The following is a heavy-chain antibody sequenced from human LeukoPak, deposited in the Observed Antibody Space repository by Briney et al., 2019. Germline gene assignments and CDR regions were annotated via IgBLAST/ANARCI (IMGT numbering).Heavy chain of an antibody. V-gene: IGHV3-66*01. D-gene: IGHD6-19*01. CDR1: GFTFSSYS. J-gene: IGHJ4*02. CDR2: IYSGGST. CDR3: ARERNLEIAVAGTIFDY. Sequence: GGSLRLSCAASGFTFSSYSMNWVRQAPGKGLEWVSVIYSGGSTYYADSVKGRFTISRDNSKNTLYLQMKSLRAEDTAVYYCARERNLEIAVAGTIFDYWGQGTLVTVSS.